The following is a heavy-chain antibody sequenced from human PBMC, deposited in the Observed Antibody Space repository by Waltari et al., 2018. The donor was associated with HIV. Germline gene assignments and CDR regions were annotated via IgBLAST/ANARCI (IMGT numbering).Heavy chain of an antibody. Sequence: EVQLVESGGGLVKPGGSLRPSSAASGFSFSTNKMKWIRQVPGRGLEWVSSIISAGSYTFYADSVKGRFTITRDNAKNSLYLQMNSLRVEDTAMYYCGRERFLEWLLSTGGGIDYWGQGTLVTVSS. J-gene: IGHJ4*02. CDR3: GRERFLEWLLSTGGGIDY. CDR1: GFSFSTNK. CDR2: IISAGSYT. D-gene: IGHD3-3*01. V-gene: IGHV3-21*01.